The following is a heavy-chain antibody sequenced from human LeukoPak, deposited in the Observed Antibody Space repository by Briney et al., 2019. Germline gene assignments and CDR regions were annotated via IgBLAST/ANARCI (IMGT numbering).Heavy chain of an antibody. Sequence: GGSLRLSCAASGFTFSSYWMSWVRQAPGTGLEWVSFIRYDGKNIYYADSVKGRFTISRDNSKNTLYLQMESLRVEDTAVYFCAKEGHSGSLYYLDYWGQGTLVTVSS. CDR1: GFTFSSYW. V-gene: IGHV3-30*02. CDR3: AKEGHSGSLYYLDY. CDR2: IRYDGKNI. D-gene: IGHD1-26*01. J-gene: IGHJ4*02.